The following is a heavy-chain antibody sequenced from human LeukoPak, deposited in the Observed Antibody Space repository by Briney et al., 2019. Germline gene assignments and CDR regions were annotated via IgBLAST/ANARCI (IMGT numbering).Heavy chain of an antibody. Sequence: HAGGSLRLSCAASGFTFDDYAMHWVRQAPGKGLEWVSGISWNSGSIAYADSAQGRFTISRDNAKNSLYLQMNSLRAEDTALYYCAKDIGWLTVAGYFDYWGQGTLVTVSS. CDR2: ISWNSGSI. D-gene: IGHD6-19*01. V-gene: IGHV3-9*01. CDR3: AKDIGWLTVAGYFDY. CDR1: GFTFDDYA. J-gene: IGHJ4*02.